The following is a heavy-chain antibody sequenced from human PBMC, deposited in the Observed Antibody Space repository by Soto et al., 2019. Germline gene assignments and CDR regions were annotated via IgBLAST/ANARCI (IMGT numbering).Heavy chain of an antibody. J-gene: IGHJ4*02. CDR3: ARTTAVPNTLRSRYFFDY. D-gene: IGHD4-17*01. V-gene: IGHV4-61*01. CDR1: GGSVSDKTYY. CDR2: VYYSETT. Sequence: SETLSLTCSVSGGSVSDKTYYWSWIRQPPGKRLEWIGYVYYSETTNYNPSLKSRVTISVDLSKNRFSLRLSSVTTADTALYYCARTTAVPNTLRSRYFFDYWGQGTLVTVSS.